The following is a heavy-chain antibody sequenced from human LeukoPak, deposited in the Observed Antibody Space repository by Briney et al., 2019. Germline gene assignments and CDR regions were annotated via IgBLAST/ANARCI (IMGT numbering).Heavy chain of an antibody. CDR1: GFTFSSYW. CDR3: ARDRQLLWFGELLHYFDY. CDR2: IKQDGSEK. V-gene: IGHV3-7*01. D-gene: IGHD3-10*01. Sequence: GGVLRPSCAASGFTFSSYWMSWVRQAPGKGLEWVANIKQDGSEKYYVDSVKGRFTISRDNAKNSLYLQMNSLRAEDTAVYYCARDRQLLWFGELLHYFDYWGQGTLVTVSS. J-gene: IGHJ4*02.